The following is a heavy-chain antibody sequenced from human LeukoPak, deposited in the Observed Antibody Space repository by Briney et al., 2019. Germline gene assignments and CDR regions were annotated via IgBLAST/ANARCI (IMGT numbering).Heavy chain of an antibody. CDR2: MYYSGSA. CDR3: ARAGYDTSGFWYFDL. V-gene: IGHV4-61*05. J-gene: IGHJ2*01. Sequence: SETLSLTCTVSGGSISSSSYYWGWIRQPPGKGLEWIGTMYYSGSANYNPSLKSRATISEDTSKKQFSLKLSSVTAADTAVYYCARAGYDTSGFWYFDLWGRGTLVTVSS. CDR1: GGSISSSSYY. D-gene: IGHD3-22*01.